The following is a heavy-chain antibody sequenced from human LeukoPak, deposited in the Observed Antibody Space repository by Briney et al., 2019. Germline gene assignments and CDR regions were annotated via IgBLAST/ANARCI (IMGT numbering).Heavy chain of an antibody. CDR1: GVPISNYY. CDR3: ARDRNGNSYYNHGMDV. CDR2: ISYTGST. D-gene: IGHD1-14*01. J-gene: IGHJ6*02. Sequence: SETLSLTCTVSGVPISNYYWNWIRQPPGKGLEWIGYISYTGSTNYNPSLKSRVTISIDTSKNHSSLKLSSVTAADTAVYYCARDRNGNSYYNHGMDVWGQGTTVTVSS. V-gene: IGHV4-59*01.